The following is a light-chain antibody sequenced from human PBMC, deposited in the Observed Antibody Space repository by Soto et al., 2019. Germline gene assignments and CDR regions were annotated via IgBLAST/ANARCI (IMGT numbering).Light chain of an antibody. CDR3: QQYGSSLWT. V-gene: IGKV3-20*01. J-gene: IGKJ1*01. Sequence: EKVLTQSPGTLSLSPGERATRSCRASQSVSTPYLAWYQQKPGQAPRLLIYSTSTRASGIPDRFSGSGSGTDFTLTISRLEPEDFAVYYCQQYGSSLWTFGQGTKVEIK. CDR2: STS. CDR1: QSVSTPY.